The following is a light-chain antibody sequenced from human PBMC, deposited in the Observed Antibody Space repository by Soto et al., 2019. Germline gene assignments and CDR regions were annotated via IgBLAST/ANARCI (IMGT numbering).Light chain of an antibody. CDR2: SAF. Sequence: DIQLTQSPSFLSASVGDRVTITCRASQGIYNYLAWYQQNPGKAPKLLIYSAFSMQSGVPSRFSGSASGTEYTLTISSLQPEYFATYYCQQLNSSPRTFAGGTKVEIK. CDR3: QQLNSSPRT. CDR1: QGIYNY. J-gene: IGKJ4*01. V-gene: IGKV1-9*01.